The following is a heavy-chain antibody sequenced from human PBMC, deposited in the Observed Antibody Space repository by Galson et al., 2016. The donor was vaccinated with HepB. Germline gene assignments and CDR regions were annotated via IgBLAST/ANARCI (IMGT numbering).Heavy chain of an antibody. CDR3: ARGFDSSGYYGTASFDF. J-gene: IGHJ4*02. CDR2: VYYGGST. D-gene: IGHD3-22*01. CDR1: NFSINTFYY. Sequence: SETLSLTCRVSNFSINTFYYWDWIRQPPGKGLEWIGSVYYGGSTYYSPSLKSRITMSTDTSSNQFLLKLSHVTAADTAVYYCARGFDSSGYYGTASFDFWGQGILVTVSS. V-gene: IGHV4-38-2*02.